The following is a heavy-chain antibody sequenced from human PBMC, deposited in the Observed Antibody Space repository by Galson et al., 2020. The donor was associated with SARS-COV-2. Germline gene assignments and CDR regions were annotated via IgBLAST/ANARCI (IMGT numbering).Heavy chain of an antibody. J-gene: IGHJ4*02. Sequence: PGDSDTRYSPSFQGQVTISADKSINAAYLQWSSLKASDTAMYYCARLREYTSNFDYWGQGTLVTVSS. CDR2: PGDSDT. D-gene: IGHD5-18*01. V-gene: IGHV5-51*01. CDR3: ARLREYTSNFDY.